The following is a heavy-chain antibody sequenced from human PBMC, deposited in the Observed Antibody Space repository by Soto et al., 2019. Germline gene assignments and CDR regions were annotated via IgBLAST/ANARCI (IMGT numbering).Heavy chain of an antibody. J-gene: IGHJ4*02. Sequence: QAQLVESGGGVVQPGRSLRLSCAASGLPFSASGMHWVRQAPGKGLEWVAMIWSDGSKEYYADSVKGRFTITRDNSKNMIFLQMDSLRAEDTAVYYCVRDKGTTCLDIWCQGNMVTVSS. CDR1: GLPFSASG. CDR3: VRDKGTTCLDI. V-gene: IGHV3-33*01. CDR2: IWSDGSKE. D-gene: IGHD1-1*01.